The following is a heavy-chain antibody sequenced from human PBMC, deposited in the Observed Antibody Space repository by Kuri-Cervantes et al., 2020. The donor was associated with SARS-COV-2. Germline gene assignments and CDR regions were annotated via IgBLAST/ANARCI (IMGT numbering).Heavy chain of an antibody. CDR1: GFTFSDYY. V-gene: IGHV3-23*01. D-gene: IGHD3-3*01. CDR2: ISGSGGST. Sequence: GEFLKISCAASGFTFSDYYMSWVRQAPGKGLEWVSAISGSGGSTYYADSVKGRFTISRDNSKNTLYLQMNSLRAEDTAVYYCAKARKSKEWIEDFDYWGQGTLVTVSS. J-gene: IGHJ4*02. CDR3: AKARKSKEWIEDFDY.